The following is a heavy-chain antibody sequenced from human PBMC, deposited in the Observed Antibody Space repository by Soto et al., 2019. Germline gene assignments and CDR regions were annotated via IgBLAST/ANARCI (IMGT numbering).Heavy chain of an antibody. CDR2: MNPNSGNT. CDR3: ATRSYYYDSSGYILDY. Sequence: QVQLVQSGAEMKKPGASVKVSCKASGYTFTSYDINWVRQATGQGLEWMGWMNPNSGNTGYAQKFQGRVTMTRNTSISTAYMELSSLRSEDTAVYYCATRSYYYDSSGYILDYWGQGTLVTVSS. D-gene: IGHD3-22*01. J-gene: IGHJ4*02. V-gene: IGHV1-8*01. CDR1: GYTFTSYD.